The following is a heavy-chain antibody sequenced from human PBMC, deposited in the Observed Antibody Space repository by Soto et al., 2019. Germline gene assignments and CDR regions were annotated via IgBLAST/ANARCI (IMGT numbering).Heavy chain of an antibody. CDR1: GGSISRSDFY. Sequence: SETLSLTCTVSGGSISRSDFYWSWIRQPPGKGLEWIGYIYYSGSTYYNPSLKSRVTISVDTSKNQFSLKLSSVTAADTAVYYCASAPAYSGNYCWFDPWGQGTLVTVSS. V-gene: IGHV4-30-4*01. J-gene: IGHJ5*02. D-gene: IGHD4-4*01. CDR3: ASAPAYSGNYCWFDP. CDR2: IYYSGST.